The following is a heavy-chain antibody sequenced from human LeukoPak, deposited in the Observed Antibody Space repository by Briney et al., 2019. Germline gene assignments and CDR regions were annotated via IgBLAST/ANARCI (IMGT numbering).Heavy chain of an antibody. J-gene: IGHJ6*02. CDR2: INPNSGGT. CDR3: ARQRGYSYGYVGYYCYYGMDV. CDR1: GYTFTGYY. V-gene: IGHV1-2*02. Sequence: ASVKVSCKASGYTFTGYYMHWVRQAPGQGLEWMGWINPNSGGTNYAQKFQGRVTMTRDTSISTAYMELSRLRSDDTAVYYCARQRGYSYGYVGYYCYYGMDVWGQGTTVTVSS. D-gene: IGHD5-18*01.